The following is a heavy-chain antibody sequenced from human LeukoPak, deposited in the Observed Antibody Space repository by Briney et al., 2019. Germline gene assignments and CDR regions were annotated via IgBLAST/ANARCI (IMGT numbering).Heavy chain of an antibody. V-gene: IGHV3-48*03. CDR1: GFTFSSYE. CDR3: AKDYVWSCDY. J-gene: IGHJ4*02. Sequence: GGSLRLSCAASGFTFSSYEMNWVRQAPGKGLEWVSYISSSGSTIYYADSVKGRFTISRDNAKNSLYLQINSLRGEETAVYYCAKDYVWSCDYWGPGILVIVSS. CDR2: ISSSGSTI. D-gene: IGHD3-16*01.